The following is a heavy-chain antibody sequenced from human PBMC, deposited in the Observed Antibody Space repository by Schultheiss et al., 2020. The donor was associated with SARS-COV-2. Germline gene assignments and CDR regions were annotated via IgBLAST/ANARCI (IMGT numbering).Heavy chain of an antibody. Sequence: SETLSLTCAVHGGSFSGYYWSWIRQPPGEGLEWIGEITHSGSANYNPSLKSRVTISVGTSKNQFSLKLTSVTAADTAVHYCARAVSRSSSSYHYYGMDVWGQGTTVTVSS. CDR3: ARAVSRSSSSYHYYGMDV. V-gene: IGHV4-34*01. D-gene: IGHD6-6*01. CDR1: GGSFSGYY. CDR2: ITHSGSA. J-gene: IGHJ6*02.